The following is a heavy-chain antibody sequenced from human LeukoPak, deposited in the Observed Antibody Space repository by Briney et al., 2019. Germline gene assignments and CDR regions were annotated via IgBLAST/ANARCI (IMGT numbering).Heavy chain of an antibody. J-gene: IGHJ4*02. Sequence: SETLSLTCTVSGGSISSYYWSWIRQPPGKGLEWIGYIYYSGSTNYNPSLKSRVTISVDTSKNQFSLKLSSVTAADTAVYYCAVGDGYNLDYWGQGTLVTVSS. V-gene: IGHV4-59*01. CDR3: AVGDGYNLDY. CDR2: IYYSGST. CDR1: GGSISSYY. D-gene: IGHD5-24*01.